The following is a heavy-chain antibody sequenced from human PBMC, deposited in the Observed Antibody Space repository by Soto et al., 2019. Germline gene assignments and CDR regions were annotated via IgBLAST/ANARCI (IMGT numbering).Heavy chain of an antibody. CDR3: ATGTYYYDSSGYQLDY. Sequence: SETLSLTCTVSGGSISSSSYYWGWIRQPPGRGREWIGSIYYSGSTYYNPSLKSRVTISVDTSKNQFSLKLSAVTAADTAVYYSATGTYYYDSSGYQLDYWGEGTLVTVS. CDR1: GGSISSSSYY. D-gene: IGHD3-22*01. J-gene: IGHJ4*02. V-gene: IGHV4-39*07. CDR2: IYYSGST.